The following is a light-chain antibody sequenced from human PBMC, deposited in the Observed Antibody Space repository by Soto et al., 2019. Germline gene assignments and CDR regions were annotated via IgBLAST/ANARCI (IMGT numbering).Light chain of an antibody. Sequence: DIQMTQSPSSLSASVGDRVTITCRASQSISSYLNWYQQKPGKAPKLLIYAASSLQSGVPSRFSGSGSGTDFTLTISTLQPEDFATYYCQQFNGFPTFGQGTRLEIQ. CDR2: AAS. CDR3: QQFNGFPT. CDR1: QSISSY. V-gene: IGKV1-39*01. J-gene: IGKJ5*01.